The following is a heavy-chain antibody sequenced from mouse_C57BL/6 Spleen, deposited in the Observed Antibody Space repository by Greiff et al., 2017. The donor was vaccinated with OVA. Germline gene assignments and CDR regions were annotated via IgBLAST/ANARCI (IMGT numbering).Heavy chain of an antibody. V-gene: IGHV5-17*01. J-gene: IGHJ1*03. Sequence: EVQLVESGGGLVKPGGSLKLSCAASGFTFSDYGMHWVRQAPEKGLEWVAYISSGSSTIYYADTVTGRFTISRDNAKNTLFLQMTSLRSEDTAMYDCARLSIDGWYFDVWGTGTTVTVS. CDR1: GFTFSDYG. CDR2: ISSGSSTI. D-gene: IGHD1-1*01. CDR3: ARLSIDGWYFDV.